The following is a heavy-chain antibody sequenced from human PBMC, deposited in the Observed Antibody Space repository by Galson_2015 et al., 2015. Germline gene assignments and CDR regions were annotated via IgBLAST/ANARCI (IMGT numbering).Heavy chain of an antibody. J-gene: IGHJ6*02. V-gene: IGHV4-59*01. CDR2: IYYSGST. CDR1: GGSISSYY. D-gene: IGHD6-13*01. CDR3: ARDLVV. Sequence: SETLSLTCTVSGGSISSYYWSWIRQPPGKGLEWIGYIYYSGSTNYNPSLKSRVTISVDTSKNQFSLKLSSVTAADTAVYYCARDLVVWGQGTTVTVSS.